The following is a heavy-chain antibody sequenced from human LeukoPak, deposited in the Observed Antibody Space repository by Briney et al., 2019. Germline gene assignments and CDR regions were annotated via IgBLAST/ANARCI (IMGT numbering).Heavy chain of an antibody. D-gene: IGHD6-13*01. J-gene: IGHJ4*02. CDR2: ISDSGDRE. V-gene: IGHV3-23*01. CDR3: ARAGQQLIYYFDY. CDR1: GFTFSSSA. Sequence: GGSLRLSCAASGFTFSSSAMSWVRQVSGKGLEWVSGISDSGDREYYAESVKGRLTISRDNSKNTLYLQMNSLRAEDTAVYYCARAGQQLIYYFDYWGQGTLVTVSS.